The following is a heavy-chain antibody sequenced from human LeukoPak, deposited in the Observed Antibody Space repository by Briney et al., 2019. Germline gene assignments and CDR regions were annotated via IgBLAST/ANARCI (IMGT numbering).Heavy chain of an antibody. V-gene: IGHV3-15*01. CDR3: TTGGLTGTTVYYYYMDV. CDR1: GFTFTYAW. CDR2: IKSKTEGGTV. Sequence: PGGSLRLSCTASGFTFTYAWMSWVRQAPGKGLEWVGHIKSKTEGGTVDYAAPVKGRFTISRDDSKKALYLQINSLKPEDTAVYYCTTGGLTGTTVYYYYMDVWGKGTTVTV. D-gene: IGHD1-7*01. J-gene: IGHJ6*03.